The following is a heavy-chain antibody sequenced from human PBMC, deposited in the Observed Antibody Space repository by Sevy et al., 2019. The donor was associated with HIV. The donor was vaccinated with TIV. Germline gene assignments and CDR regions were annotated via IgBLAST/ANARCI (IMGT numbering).Heavy chain of an antibody. CDR1: GYIFTNYD. CDR3: ARGSGTWAY. Sequence: ASVKVSCKASGYIFTNYDINWVRQASGQGLEWVGYMNPISGNTGYAQKFQGRVSITRDTSMSTAYLELNGLTSDDTAIYYCARGSGTWAYWGQGTLVTVSS. D-gene: IGHD3-10*01. J-gene: IGHJ4*02. CDR2: MNPISGNT. V-gene: IGHV1-8*01.